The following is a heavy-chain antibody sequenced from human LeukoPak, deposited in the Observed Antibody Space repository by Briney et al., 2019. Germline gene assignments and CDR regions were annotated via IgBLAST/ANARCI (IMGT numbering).Heavy chain of an antibody. Sequence: SQTLSLTCTVSGGSISSGDYYWSWIRQPPGKGLEWIGYIYYSGSTYYNPSLKSRVTISVDTSKNQFSLKLSSVTAADTAVYYCARADYDFWSGRIMANAFDIWGQGTMVTVSS. CDR2: IYYSGST. D-gene: IGHD3-3*01. CDR3: ARADYDFWSGRIMANAFDI. CDR1: GGSISSGDYY. J-gene: IGHJ3*02. V-gene: IGHV4-30-4*08.